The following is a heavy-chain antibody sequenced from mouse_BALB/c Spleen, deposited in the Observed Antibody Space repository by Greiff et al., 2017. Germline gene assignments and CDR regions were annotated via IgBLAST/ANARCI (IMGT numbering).Heavy chain of an antibody. D-gene: IGHD2-10*02. CDR2: ISDGGSYT. CDR3: ARVKYGNYDWYFDV. V-gene: IGHV5-4*02. Sequence: EVKLMESGGGLVKPGGSLKLSCAASGFTFSDYYMYWVRQTPEKRLEWVATISDGGSYTYYPDSVKGRFTISRDNAKNNLYLQMSSLKSEDTAMYYCARVKYGNYDWYFDVWGAGTTVTVSS. CDR1: GFTFSDYY. J-gene: IGHJ1*01.